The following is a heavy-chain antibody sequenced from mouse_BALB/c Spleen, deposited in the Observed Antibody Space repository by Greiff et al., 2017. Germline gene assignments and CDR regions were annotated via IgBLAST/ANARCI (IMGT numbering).Heavy chain of an antibody. D-gene: IGHD2-1*01. CDR2: ISSGGST. J-gene: IGHJ2*01. V-gene: IGHV5-6-5*01. CDR3: AREPIYYGNYYFDY. CDR1: GFTFSSYA. Sequence: EVHLVESGGGLVKPGGSLKLSCAASGFTFSSYAMSWVRQTPEKRLEWVASISSGGSTYYPDSVKGRFTISRDNARNILYLQMSSLRSEDTAMYYCAREPIYYGNYYFDYWGQGTTLTVSS.